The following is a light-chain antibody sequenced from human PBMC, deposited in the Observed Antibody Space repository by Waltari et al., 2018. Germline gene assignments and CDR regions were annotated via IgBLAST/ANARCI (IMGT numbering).Light chain of an antibody. Sequence: QSALTQPRSVSGSPGQSVTISCTGTSNAVGGYHYVSWYQHHPGEVPKLMIYDVTQRPSGVPVRFSGSKSGNTASLTISGLQADDEADYYCSSYGGTYFVFGGGTRLTVL. V-gene: IGLV2-11*01. J-gene: IGLJ2*01. CDR3: SSYGGTYFV. CDR1: SNAVGGYHY. CDR2: DVT.